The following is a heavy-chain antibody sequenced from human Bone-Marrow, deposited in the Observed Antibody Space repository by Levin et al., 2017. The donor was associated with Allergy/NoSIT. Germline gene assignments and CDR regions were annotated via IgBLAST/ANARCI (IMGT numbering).Heavy chain of an antibody. CDR2: IYPSGSS. CDR1: GGSFNTYY. D-gene: IGHD2-2*01. J-gene: IGHJ5*02. V-gene: IGHV4-34*01. Sequence: PSQTLSLTCAVNGGSFNTYYWSWIRQTPGKGLEWIGEIYPSGSSNYNPSLKSRVTMSIDPSKNQFSLELASVTAADTALYYCARQSGVCTSTSCRFYWFDPWGQGTLVTVSS. CDR3: ARQSGVCTSTSCRFYWFDP.